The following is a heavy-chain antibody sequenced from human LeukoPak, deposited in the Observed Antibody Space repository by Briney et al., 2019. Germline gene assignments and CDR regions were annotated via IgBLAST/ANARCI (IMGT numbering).Heavy chain of an antibody. D-gene: IGHD1-26*01. J-gene: IGHJ4*02. CDR1: GFTLSSYG. V-gene: IGHV3-30*02. Sequence: PGTSLRLSCAASGFTLSSYGMNWVRQAPGKGLDWVAFLRYDGSTAFYEDSVKGRFTISRDSSKNTLYLQMNSLTPADTAIYYCAKDPYGGTYPSYFDYWGQGTLVTVSS. CDR3: AKDPYGGTYPSYFDY. CDR2: LRYDGSTA.